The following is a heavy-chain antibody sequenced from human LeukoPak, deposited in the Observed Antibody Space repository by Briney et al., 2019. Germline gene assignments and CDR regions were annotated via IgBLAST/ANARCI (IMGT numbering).Heavy chain of an antibody. CDR3: AKDIGSRWELPTGFDY. CDR1: GFTFSDYY. D-gene: IGHD1-26*01. Sequence: GGSLRLSCAASGFTFSDYYMSWIRQAPGKGLEWVSYISSSGSTIYYADSVKGRFTISRDNAKNSLYLQMNSLRAEDTALYYCAKDIGSRWELPTGFDYWGQGTLVTVSS. V-gene: IGHV3-11*01. J-gene: IGHJ4*02. CDR2: ISSSGSTI.